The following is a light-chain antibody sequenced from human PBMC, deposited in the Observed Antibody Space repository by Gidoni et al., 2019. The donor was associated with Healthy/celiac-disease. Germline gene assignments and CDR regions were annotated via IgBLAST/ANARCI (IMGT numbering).Light chain of an antibody. CDR1: QSVSSY. CDR3: QQRSNWIT. V-gene: IGKV3-11*01. Sequence: EIVLTQSPATLSLSPGERATLSCRASQSVSSYLAWYQQKPGQAPRLLLYDASNRATGIPARFSGSGSGTDFTLTISSLEPEDFAVYYCQQRSNWITFGQXTRLEIK. CDR2: DAS. J-gene: IGKJ5*01.